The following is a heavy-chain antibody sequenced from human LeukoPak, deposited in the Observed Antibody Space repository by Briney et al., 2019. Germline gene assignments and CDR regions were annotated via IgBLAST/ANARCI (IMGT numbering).Heavy chain of an antibody. V-gene: IGHV3-7*01. CDR3: ARMRGQGGQDI. CDR1: GFTFSSYY. D-gene: IGHD3-16*01. Sequence: GGSLRLSCVASGFTFSSYYMSWVRQAPGKGLEWVANIKQDGSEIYYVDSVKGRFTISRDNAKSSLYLQMTSLRAEDTAVYYCARMRGQGGQDIWGQGTMVTVSS. CDR2: IKQDGSEI. J-gene: IGHJ3*02.